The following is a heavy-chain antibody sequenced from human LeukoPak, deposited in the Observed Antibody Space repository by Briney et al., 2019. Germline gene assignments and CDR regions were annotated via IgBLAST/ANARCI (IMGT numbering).Heavy chain of an antibody. J-gene: IGHJ6*02. D-gene: IGHD3-22*01. CDR2: IYYSGST. CDR1: GGSISIGGYY. V-gene: IGHV4-31*03. CDR3: ARAVSLLYYYDSSEVVPRGGVDV. Sequence: SETLSLTCTVSGGSISIGGYYWSWIRQHPGKGLEWIGYIYYSGSTYYNPSLKSRVTISVDTSKNQFSLKLSSVTAADTAVYYCARAVSLLYYYDSSEVVPRGGVDVWGQGTTVTVSS.